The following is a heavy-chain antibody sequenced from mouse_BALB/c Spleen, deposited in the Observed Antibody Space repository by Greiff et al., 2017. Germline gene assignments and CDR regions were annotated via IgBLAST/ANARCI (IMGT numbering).Heavy chain of an antibody. CDR3: TGYYGSSLYAMDY. V-gene: IGHV1-5*01. CDR2: IYPGNSDT. J-gene: IGHJ4*01. D-gene: IGHD1-1*01. CDR1: GYTFTSYW. Sequence: DVQLQESGTVLARPGASVKMSCKASGYTFTSYWMHWVKQRPGQGLEWIGAIYPGNSDTSYNQKFKGKAKLTAVTSTSTAYMELSSLTNEDSAVYYCTGYYGSSLYAMDYWGQGTSVTVSS.